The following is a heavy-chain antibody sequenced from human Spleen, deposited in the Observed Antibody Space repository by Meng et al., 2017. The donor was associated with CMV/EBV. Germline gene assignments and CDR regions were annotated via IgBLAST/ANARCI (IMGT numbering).Heavy chain of an antibody. J-gene: IGHJ5*02. CDR2: IIPMFATA. CDR3: ARRANWAPWFDP. V-gene: IGHV1-69*05. CDR1: GGTFSNYG. Sequence: SVKVSCKASGGTFSNYGISWVRQAPGQGLEWMGGIIPMFATANYARKFQGRVTITTDESTSTAYMELSSLRSDDTAVYYCARRANWAPWFDPWGQGTLVTVSS. D-gene: IGHD7-27*01.